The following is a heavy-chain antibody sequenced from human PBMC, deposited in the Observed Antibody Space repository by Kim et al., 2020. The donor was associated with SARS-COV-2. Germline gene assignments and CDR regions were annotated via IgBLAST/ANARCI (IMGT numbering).Heavy chain of an antibody. CDR2: IYYSGST. Sequence: SETLSLTCTVSGGSISSSSYYWGWIRQPPGKGLEWIGSIYYSGSTYYNPSLKSRVTISVDTSKNQFSLKLSSVTAADTAVYYCARHGDYDGGMNYWGQGTLVTVSS. CDR1: GGSISSSSYY. D-gene: IGHD4-17*01. V-gene: IGHV4-39*01. CDR3: ARHGDYDGGMNY. J-gene: IGHJ4*02.